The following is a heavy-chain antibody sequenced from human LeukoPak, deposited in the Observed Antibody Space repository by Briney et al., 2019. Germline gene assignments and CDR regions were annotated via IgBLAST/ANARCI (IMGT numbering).Heavy chain of an antibody. V-gene: IGHV3-30*02. CDR3: AKDAIYCSSTSCYFGGSGSYYPDY. Sequence: GGSLRLSCAASGFTFSGYGMHWVRQAPGKGLEWVAFIRYDGSNKYYADSVKGRFTISRDNSKNTLYLQMNSLRAEDTAVYYCAKDAIYCSSTSCYFGGSGSYYPDYWGQGTLVTVSS. CDR2: IRYDGSNK. CDR1: GFTFSGYG. D-gene: IGHD2-2*01. J-gene: IGHJ4*02.